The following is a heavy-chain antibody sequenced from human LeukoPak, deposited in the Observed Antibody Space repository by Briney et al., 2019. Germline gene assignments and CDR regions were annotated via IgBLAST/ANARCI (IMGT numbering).Heavy chain of an antibody. J-gene: IGHJ5*02. Sequence: SETLSLTCAVYGGSFSGYYWSWIRQPPGKGLEWIGEINHSGSTYYNPSLKSRVTISVDTSKNQFSLKLSSVTAADTAVYYCARGYCSSTSCYVSGRWFDPWGQGTLVTVSS. CDR3: ARGYCSSTSCYVSGRWFDP. D-gene: IGHD2-2*01. CDR2: INHSGST. V-gene: IGHV4-34*01. CDR1: GGSFSGYY.